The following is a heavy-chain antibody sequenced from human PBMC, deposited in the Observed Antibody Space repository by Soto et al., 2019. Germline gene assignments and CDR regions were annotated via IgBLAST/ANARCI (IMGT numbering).Heavy chain of an antibody. J-gene: IGHJ6*04. V-gene: IGHV3-23*01. Sequence: GGSLRLSCAASGFTFSSYAMSWVRQAPGKGLEWVSVISGGGDNTYYADAVKGRFTISRDNAQTTLYLQMNSLRAEDTAVYYCAKDLLRVREMXVWGKGTTVTVSS. CDR3: AKDLLRVREMXV. CDR1: GFTFSSYA. CDR2: ISGGGDNT. D-gene: IGHD3-10*01.